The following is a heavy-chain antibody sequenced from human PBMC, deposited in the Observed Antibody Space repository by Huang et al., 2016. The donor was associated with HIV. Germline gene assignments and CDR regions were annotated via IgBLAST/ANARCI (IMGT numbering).Heavy chain of an antibody. CDR2: IRYDGSKK. CDR1: GFTFSSYG. V-gene: IGHV3-30*02. D-gene: IGHD3-10*01. Sequence: QVQLVESGGGVVQPGGSLRLSCAASGFTFSSYGMHWVRQAPGKWREWGAFIRYDGSKKYYADAVRGRFTISRDNSKNTLYLQMNSLRAEDTAVYYCAKGSMANAFDIWGQGTMVTVSS. CDR3: AKGSMANAFDI. J-gene: IGHJ3*02.